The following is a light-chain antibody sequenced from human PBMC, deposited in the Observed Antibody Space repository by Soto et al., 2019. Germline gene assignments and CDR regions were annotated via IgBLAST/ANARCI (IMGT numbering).Light chain of an antibody. CDR3: DSFTSSRADV. CDR2: EVS. V-gene: IGLV2-14*01. CDR1: SSDVGGYDY. J-gene: IGLJ1*01. Sequence: QSALTQPASVSVSPGQSITISCTGTSSDVGGYDYVSWYQQQSGKAPKLLIYEVSSRPSGVSNRFSGSKSGNTASLTISGLQADEEADYYFDSFTSSRADVVGGGTKLTV.